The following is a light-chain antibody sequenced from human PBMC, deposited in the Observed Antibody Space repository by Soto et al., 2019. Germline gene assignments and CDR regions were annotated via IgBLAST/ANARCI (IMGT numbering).Light chain of an antibody. CDR3: LLSYNCARL. V-gene: IGLV7-46*01. CDR1: TGAVTSGHY. CDR2: DTS. J-gene: IGLJ2*01. Sequence: QAVVTQEPSLTVSPGGTVTLTCGSNTGAVTSGHYPYWFQQKPGQAPRTLIYDTSNKHSWTPARFSGSLLGGKAALTLSGAQPEDEAEYHCLLSYNCARLFGEGTKVTVL.